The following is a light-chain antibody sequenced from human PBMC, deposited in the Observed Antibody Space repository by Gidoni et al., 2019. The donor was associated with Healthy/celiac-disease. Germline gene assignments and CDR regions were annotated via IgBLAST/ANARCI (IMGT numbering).Light chain of an antibody. Sequence: DIVLTHSPATLSVSPGERATLSCRASQRVNRNLAWYQQKPGQAPRLLIYGASTRDTGIPARFSGSGSGTECNLTISSLQSEDFAGYYCQQYNNWPPWTFGQGTKVEIK. CDR2: GAS. J-gene: IGKJ1*01. CDR3: QQYNNWPPWT. CDR1: QRVNRN. V-gene: IGKV3-15*01.